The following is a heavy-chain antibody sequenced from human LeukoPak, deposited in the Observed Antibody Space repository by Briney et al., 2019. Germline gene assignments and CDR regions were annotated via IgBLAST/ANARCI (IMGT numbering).Heavy chain of an antibody. Sequence: LSLTCTVSGGCISSYYWSWIRQAPGKGLEWVSYISSSGSTIYYADSVKGRFTISRDNAKNSLYLQMNSLRAEDTAVYYCARTKTAAGTPDAFDIWGQGTMVTVSS. V-gene: IGHV3-11*01. D-gene: IGHD6-13*01. CDR3: ARTKTAAGTPDAFDI. J-gene: IGHJ3*02. CDR1: GGCISSYY. CDR2: ISSSGSTI.